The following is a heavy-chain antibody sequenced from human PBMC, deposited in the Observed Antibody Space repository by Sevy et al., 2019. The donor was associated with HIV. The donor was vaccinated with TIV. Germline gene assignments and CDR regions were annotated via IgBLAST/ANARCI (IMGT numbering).Heavy chain of an antibody. Sequence: ASVKVSCKTSGYTFTDYGIGWVRQAPGQGLEWVSWINPSDGNRNYAQRLQGRVTMTTDTSTSTAYMELWSLRSDDTAIYYCAGDVTGNYYVDYWGQGTLVTVSS. CDR1: GYTFTDYG. CDR3: AGDVTGNYYVDY. V-gene: IGHV1-18*01. CDR2: INPSDGNR. J-gene: IGHJ4*02. D-gene: IGHD1-26*01.